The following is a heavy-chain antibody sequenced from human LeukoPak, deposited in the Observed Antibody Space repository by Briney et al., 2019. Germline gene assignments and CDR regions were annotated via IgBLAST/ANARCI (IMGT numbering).Heavy chain of an antibody. D-gene: IGHD2-2*01. V-gene: IGHV4-59*01. J-gene: IGHJ4*02. CDR1: GGSIDSYY. Sequence: SETLSLTCTVSGGSIDSYYWSCLRQPPGKGLEWIGYIYYTGSTEYHPSLKSRVTISLDTSKNQFSLKLTSVTAADTGVYYCARVYQSAEYYFDYWGQGNLVSVSS. CDR2: IYYTGST. CDR3: ARVYQSAEYYFDY.